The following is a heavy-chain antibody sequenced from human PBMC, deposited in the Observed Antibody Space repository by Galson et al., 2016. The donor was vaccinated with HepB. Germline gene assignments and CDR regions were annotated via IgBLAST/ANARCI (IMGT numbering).Heavy chain of an antibody. CDR2: IKQDGSEK. J-gene: IGHJ4*02. V-gene: IGHV3-7*05. CDR1: GFSFSSYW. Sequence: SLRLSCAASGFSFSSYWMSWVRQAPGKGLEWVANIKQDGSEKNYVDSVKGRFTISRDNSKNTLYLQLNSLRAEDSAVYYCASFCDSSGYYYGVLDYWGQGGLFTVAS. CDR3: ASFCDSSGYYYGVLDY. D-gene: IGHD3-22*01.